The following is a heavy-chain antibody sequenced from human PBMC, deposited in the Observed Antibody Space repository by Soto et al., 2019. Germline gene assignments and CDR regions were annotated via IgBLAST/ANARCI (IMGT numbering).Heavy chain of an antibody. CDR1: GFTFSAYA. J-gene: IGHJ3*01. CDR2: ITVGGDVT. CDR3: RRDPNGDYIGALYS. V-gene: IGHV3-23*01. Sequence: PWGALRVSCVASGFTFSAYAMTWVRQAPGRGLEWVSSITVGGDVTTYADSVRGRFTIYRDNSKNTLYLQMNSLRAEDTSVYYCRRDPNGDYIGALYSWCQGTLVSVSS. D-gene: IGHD4-17*01.